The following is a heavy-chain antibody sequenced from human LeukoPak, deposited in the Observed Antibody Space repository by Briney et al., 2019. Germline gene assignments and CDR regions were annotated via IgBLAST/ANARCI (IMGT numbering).Heavy chain of an antibody. D-gene: IGHD3-10*01. CDR3: ASMVRGVIIGAFDI. Sequence: HPGGSLRLSCAASGFTFSSYAMSWVRQAPGKGLEWVSAISGSGGSTYYADSVKGRFTISRDNSKNTLYLQMNSLRAEDTAVYYCASMVRGVIIGAFDIWGQGTMVTVSS. CDR2: ISGSGGST. J-gene: IGHJ3*02. CDR1: GFTFSSYA. V-gene: IGHV3-23*01.